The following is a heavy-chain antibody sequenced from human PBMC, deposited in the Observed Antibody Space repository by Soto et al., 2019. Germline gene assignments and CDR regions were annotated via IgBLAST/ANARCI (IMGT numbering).Heavy chain of an antibody. J-gene: IGHJ6*02. V-gene: IGHV1-69*13. CDR3: ARGSTVTTLYYYYGMDV. CDR2: IIPIFGTA. CDR1: GGTFSSYA. D-gene: IGHD4-17*01. Sequence: ASVKVSCKASGGTFSSYAISWVRQAPRQGLEWMGGIIPIFGTANYAQKFQGRVTITADESTSTAYMELSSLRSEDTAVYYCARGSTVTTLYYYYGMDVWGQGTTVTVS.